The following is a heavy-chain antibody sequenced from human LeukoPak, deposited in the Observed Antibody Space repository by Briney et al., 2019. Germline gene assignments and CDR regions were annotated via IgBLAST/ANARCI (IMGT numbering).Heavy chain of an antibody. V-gene: IGHV7-4-1*02. CDR3: ARIPLPTVTTIPPTPPFDP. Sequence: ASVKVSCKASGYTFTSYAMNWVRQAPGQGLEWMGWINTNTGNPTYAQGFTGRFVFSLDTSVSTAYLQISSLKAEDTALYYCARIPLPTVTTIPPTPPFDPWGQGTLVTVSS. D-gene: IGHD4-17*01. J-gene: IGHJ5*02. CDR1: GYTFTSYA. CDR2: INTNTGNP.